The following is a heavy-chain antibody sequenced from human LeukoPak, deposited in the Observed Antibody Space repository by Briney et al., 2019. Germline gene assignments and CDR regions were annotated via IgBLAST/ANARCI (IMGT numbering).Heavy chain of an antibody. V-gene: IGHV4-59*01. CDR3: ARVGGFGGSNY. D-gene: IGHD3-10*01. J-gene: IGHJ4*02. CDR1: GGSLSPYS. Sequence: SETLSLTCTVSGGSLSPYSWSWIRQPPGKGLEWLGSIFYSVSANYNPSLKSRVTMSVDMSKNQVSLRLTSVTPADTAVYYCARVGGFGGSNYWGQGTLVTVSS. CDR2: IFYSVSA.